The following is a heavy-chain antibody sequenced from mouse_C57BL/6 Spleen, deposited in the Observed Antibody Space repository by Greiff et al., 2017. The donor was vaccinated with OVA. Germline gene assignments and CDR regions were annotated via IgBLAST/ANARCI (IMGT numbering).Heavy chain of an antibody. CDR3: ARSGGFGYGSSYRFDY. Sequence: QVQLHQPGAELVRPGSSVKLSCKASGYTFTSYWMHWVKQRPIQGLEWIGNIDPSDSETHYNQKFKDKATLTVDKSSSTAYMQLSSLTSEDSAVYYCARSGGFGYGSSYRFDYWGQGTTLTVSS. CDR1: GYTFTSYW. D-gene: IGHD1-1*01. J-gene: IGHJ2*01. CDR2: IDPSDSET. V-gene: IGHV1-52*01.